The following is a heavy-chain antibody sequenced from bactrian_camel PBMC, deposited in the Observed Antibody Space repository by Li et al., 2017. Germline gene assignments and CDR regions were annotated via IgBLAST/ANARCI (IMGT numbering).Heavy chain of an antibody. Sequence: VQLVESGGGSVQFGGALRLSCAATGFPMSSYCMGWFRRNTGQEREGVAAIDTGFGNTADADSVKGRFTVSQDNAKSAVYLQMNSLKPEDTAMYYCAANNWPFSVPTGTSAAGFRYWGQGTQVTVS. V-gene: IGHV3S40*01. CDR1: GFPMSSYC. J-gene: IGHJ6*01. CDR3: AANNWPFSVPTGTSAAGFRY. D-gene: IGHD1*01. CDR2: IDTGFGNT.